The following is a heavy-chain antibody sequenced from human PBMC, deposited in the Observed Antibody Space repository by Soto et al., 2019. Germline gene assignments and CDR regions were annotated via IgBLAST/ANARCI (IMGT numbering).Heavy chain of an antibody. J-gene: IGHJ4*02. CDR1: GGSISSYY. CDR3: ARLGCISTSCYAYFDY. D-gene: IGHD2-2*01. CDR2: IYYSGST. Sequence: PSETLSLTCTVSGGSISSYYWSWIRQPPGKGLEWIGYIYYSGSTNYNPSLKSRVTISVDTSKNQFSLKLSSVTAADTAVYYCARLGCISTSCYAYFDYWGQGTLVTVSS. V-gene: IGHV4-59*08.